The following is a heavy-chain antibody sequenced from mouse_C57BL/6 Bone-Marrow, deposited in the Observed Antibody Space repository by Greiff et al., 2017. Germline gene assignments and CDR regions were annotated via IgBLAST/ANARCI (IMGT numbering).Heavy chain of an antibody. Sequence: VQLKESGAELVRPGASVKLSCTASGFNIKDDYIHWVKQRPEQGLEWIGWIDPEIGDTEYASKFQGTATITSDTSSNTAYIQLSSLTSEDTAVYYCSALDGNYFDFGGQGTPLTVAS. V-gene: IGHV14-4*01. CDR1: GFNIKDDY. CDR2: IDPEIGDT. CDR3: SALDGNYFDF. D-gene: IGHD2-1*01. J-gene: IGHJ2*01.